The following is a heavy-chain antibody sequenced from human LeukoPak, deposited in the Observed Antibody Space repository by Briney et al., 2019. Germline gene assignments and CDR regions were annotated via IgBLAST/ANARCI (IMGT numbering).Heavy chain of an antibody. J-gene: IGHJ3*02. CDR1: GFTFSTYW. CDR3: ARDRGYAFDI. CDR2: INSDGSST. Sequence: GGSLRLSCAASGFTFSTYWMHWVRQAPGEGLVWVSRINSDGSSTSYADSVKGRFTISRDNAKNTLYLQMNNLRAEDTAVYYCARDRGYAFDIWGQGTMVTVSS. V-gene: IGHV3-74*01. D-gene: IGHD5-12*01.